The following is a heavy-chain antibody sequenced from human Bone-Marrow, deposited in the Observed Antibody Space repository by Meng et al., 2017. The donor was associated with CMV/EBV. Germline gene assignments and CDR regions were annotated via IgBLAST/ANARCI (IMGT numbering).Heavy chain of an antibody. CDR1: GYTFTSYY. Sequence: ASVKVSCKASGYTFTSYYRHWVRQAPGQGLEWMGIINPSGGSTSYAQKFQGRVTMTRDTSTSTVYMQLSSLRSQDTAVYYRARVEDRGYYYDYWGQGTLVTVSS. CDR3: ARVEDRGYYYDY. J-gene: IGHJ4*02. D-gene: IGHD3-22*01. CDR2: INPSGGST. V-gene: IGHV1-46*01.